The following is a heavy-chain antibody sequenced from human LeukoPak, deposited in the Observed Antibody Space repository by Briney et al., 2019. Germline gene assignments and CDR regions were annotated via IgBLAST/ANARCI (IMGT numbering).Heavy chain of an antibody. CDR3: ARLSVIPPNDAFDL. CDR2: IFYSGNT. Sequence: SETLTLTCTVSGGSISSSSYYWGWIRQPPGKGLEWIGSIFYSGNTHYSPSLKSRVTISLDTSKTQFSLRLSSVTAADTAVYYCARLSVIPPNDAFDLWGQGTMVTVSS. CDR1: GGSISSSSYY. V-gene: IGHV4-39*07. J-gene: IGHJ3*01. D-gene: IGHD2-2*01.